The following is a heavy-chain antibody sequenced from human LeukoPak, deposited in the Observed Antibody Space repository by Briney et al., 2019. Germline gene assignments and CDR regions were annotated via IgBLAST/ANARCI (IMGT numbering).Heavy chain of an antibody. CDR2: ISYDGTNK. Sequence: PGGSLRLSCAASGFTFSNFAMHWVRQAPGKGLEWVAVISYDGTNKYYIDSVKGRFTISRDNSKNTVYLQMNSLRAEDTAVYYCAKSNNWNDGRTPSWFDPWGQGTLVTVSS. D-gene: IGHD1-1*01. J-gene: IGHJ5*02. CDR3: AKSNNWNDGRTPSWFDP. V-gene: IGHV3-30-3*02. CDR1: GFTFSNFA.